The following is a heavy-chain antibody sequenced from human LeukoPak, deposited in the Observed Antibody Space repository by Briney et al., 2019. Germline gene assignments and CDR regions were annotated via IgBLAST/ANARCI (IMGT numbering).Heavy chain of an antibody. CDR2: INPSDSDT. V-gene: IGHV5-51*01. CDR3: ARHRSDSSSSPIDY. J-gene: IGHJ4*02. Sequence: GESLQISCKGSGYSFTSYWIGWVRQMPGKGLEWMVIINPSDSDTRYCPSFQGQVTISADKSISTAYLQWTSPKGSDTAMYYCARHRSDSSSSPIDYWGQGTLVTVSS. D-gene: IGHD6-6*01. CDR1: GYSFTSYW.